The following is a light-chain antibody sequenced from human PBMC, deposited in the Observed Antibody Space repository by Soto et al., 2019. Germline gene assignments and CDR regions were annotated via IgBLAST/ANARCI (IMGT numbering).Light chain of an antibody. Sequence: DIQLTQSPSFLSASVGARVTITCRASQDISRYLAWYQQKAGKAPKLLIYAASTLPKGVASRFSGSGSGTEFTLTISSLQPDDFATYYCQQLNTYPLFTFGPGTEVDI. CDR1: QDISRY. V-gene: IGKV1-9*01. CDR3: QQLNTYPLFT. CDR2: AAS. J-gene: IGKJ3*01.